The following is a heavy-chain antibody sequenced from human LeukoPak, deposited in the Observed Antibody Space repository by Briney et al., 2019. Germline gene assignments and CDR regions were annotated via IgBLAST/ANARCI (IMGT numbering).Heavy chain of an antibody. J-gene: IGHJ3*02. CDR2: ISAYNGNT. Sequence: ASVKVSCKASGYTFTSYGISWVRQAPGQGLEWMGRISAYNGNTNYAQKLQGRVTMTTDTSTSTAYMELRSLKSDDTAVYYCARDVSAVAGVLDGAFDIWGQGTMVTVSS. CDR3: ARDVSAVAGVLDGAFDI. CDR1: GYTFTSYG. V-gene: IGHV1-18*01. D-gene: IGHD6-19*01.